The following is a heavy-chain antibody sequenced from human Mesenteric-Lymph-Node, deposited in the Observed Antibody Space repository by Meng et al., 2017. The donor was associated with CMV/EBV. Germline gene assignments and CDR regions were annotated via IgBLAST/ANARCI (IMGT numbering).Heavy chain of an antibody. J-gene: IGHJ6*02. CDR1: AFTFSARS. Sequence: GGSLRLSCVASAFTFSARSMNWVRRAPGKGLEWVSSISSTSTYIYYADSVKGRFTISRDNAKNSLSLEMNSLRAEDTAVYYCAFSRCGGNCYYRLDVWGHGTTVTVSS. CDR2: ISSTSTYI. D-gene: IGHD4-23*01. CDR3: AFSRCGGNCYYRLDV. V-gene: IGHV3-21*01.